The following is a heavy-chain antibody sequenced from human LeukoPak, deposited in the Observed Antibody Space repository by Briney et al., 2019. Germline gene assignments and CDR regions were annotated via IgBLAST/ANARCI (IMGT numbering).Heavy chain of an antibody. CDR1: GGSISTGGYY. D-gene: IGHD3-10*01. Sequence: SETLSLTCTVFGGSISTGGYYWSWIRQHPGKGLEWIGYIYYSGSTYYNPSLESRVTISLDTSNNHFSLKLSSVTAADTAVYYCARYDSGTFYKANWFDPWGQGTLVTVSS. CDR2: IYYSGST. J-gene: IGHJ5*02. V-gene: IGHV4-31*03. CDR3: ARYDSGTFYKANWFDP.